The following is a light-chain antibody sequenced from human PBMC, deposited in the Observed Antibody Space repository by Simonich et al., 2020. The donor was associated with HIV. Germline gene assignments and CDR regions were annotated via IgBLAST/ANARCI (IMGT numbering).Light chain of an antibody. J-gene: IGKJ1*01. CDR1: QSVLYSSNNKNY. Sequence: DIVMTQSPDSLAVSLGERATINCKSSQSVLYSSNNKNYLAWYKQKPGQPPNLLIYWASTREAGVPDRFSGSGSETDFTLTISSLQVEDVAVYYCQQYYITPQTFGQGTKVEIK. CDR2: WAS. V-gene: IGKV4-1*01. CDR3: QQYYITPQT.